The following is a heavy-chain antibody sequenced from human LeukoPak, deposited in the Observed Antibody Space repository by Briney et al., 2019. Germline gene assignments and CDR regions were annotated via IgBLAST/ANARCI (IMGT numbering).Heavy chain of an antibody. CDR3: ARVDCSSTSCYIWFDP. CDR2: VNRDGSST. Sequence: PGGSLRLSCAASGSTFSSYWMHWVRQAPGKGLVWVSRVNRDGSSTNYADSVKGRFTISRDNAKNTVYLQMNSLRAEDTAVYYCARVDCSSTSCYIWFDPWGQGTLVTVSS. D-gene: IGHD2-2*02. CDR1: GSTFSSYW. V-gene: IGHV3-74*01. J-gene: IGHJ5*02.